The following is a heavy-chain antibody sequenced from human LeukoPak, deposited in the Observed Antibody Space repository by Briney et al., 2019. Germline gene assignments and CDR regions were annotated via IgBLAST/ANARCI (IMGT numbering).Heavy chain of an antibody. CDR1: GFTFSNYN. J-gene: IGHJ4*02. CDR3: ARDHYHSIDY. CDR2: ISSSSSFI. V-gene: IGHV3-21*01. Sequence: GGSLRLSCAASGFTFSNYNMNWVRQAPGKGLEWVSSISSSSSFIYYADSVKGRFTISRDNAKNSLYLQMNSLRAEDTAVYYCARDHYHSIDYWGQGTLVTVSS. D-gene: IGHD3-16*01.